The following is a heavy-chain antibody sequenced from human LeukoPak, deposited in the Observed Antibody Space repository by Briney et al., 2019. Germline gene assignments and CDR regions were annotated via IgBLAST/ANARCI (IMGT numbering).Heavy chain of an antibody. CDR1: GFTFSSYG. J-gene: IGHJ4*02. CDR2: IWYDGSNK. CDR3: ARDVRYFDWLSLVDY. Sequence: GRSLRLSCAASGFTFSSYGMHWVRQAPGKGLEGVAVIWYDGSNKYYADSVKGRFTISRDNSKNTLYLQMNSLRAEDTAVYYCARDVRYFDWLSLVDYWGQGTLVTVSS. D-gene: IGHD3-9*01. V-gene: IGHV3-33*01.